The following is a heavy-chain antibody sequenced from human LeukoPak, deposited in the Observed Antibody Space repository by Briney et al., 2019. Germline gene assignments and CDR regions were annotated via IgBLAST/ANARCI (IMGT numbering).Heavy chain of an antibody. CDR3: ARDEDVFGVDY. Sequence: SETLSLPCTVSGYSISSGYYWGWIRQPPGRGLEWIGSIYHSGSTYYNPSLKSRVTISVDTSKNQFSLKLSSVTAADTAVYYCARDEDVFGVDYWGQGTLVTVSS. D-gene: IGHD2-21*01. J-gene: IGHJ4*02. V-gene: IGHV4-38-2*02. CDR1: GYSISSGYY. CDR2: IYHSGST.